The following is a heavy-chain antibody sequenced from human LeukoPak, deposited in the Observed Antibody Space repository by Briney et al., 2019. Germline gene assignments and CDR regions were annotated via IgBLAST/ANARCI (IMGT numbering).Heavy chain of an antibody. Sequence: SVKVSCKASGGSFNTYVTWVRQAPGQGLEWMGRLMPILDVANFAQKFQGRVTITADKSTNTAHMELSGLRSEDTAVYYCTREGVYSPDPSSYHRYAFDIWGQGTVVTVSS. CDR1: GGSFNTYV. J-gene: IGHJ3*02. CDR2: LMPILDVA. D-gene: IGHD3-16*02. CDR3: TREGVYSPDPSSYHRYAFDI. V-gene: IGHV1-69*04.